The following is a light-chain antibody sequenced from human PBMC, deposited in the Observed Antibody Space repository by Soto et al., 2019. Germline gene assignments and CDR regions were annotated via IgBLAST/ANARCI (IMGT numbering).Light chain of an antibody. CDR2: EVS. J-gene: IGLJ1*01. Sequence: QSVLTQPPSASGSPGQSVTISCTGTSSDVGAYNYVSWYQQHPGKAPKLMISEVSKRPSGVPDRFSGSKSGNTASLTVSGLQAEDEAGYYCSSYAGSNSYVFGTGTKVTVL. CDR1: SSDVGAYNY. V-gene: IGLV2-8*01. CDR3: SSYAGSNSYV.